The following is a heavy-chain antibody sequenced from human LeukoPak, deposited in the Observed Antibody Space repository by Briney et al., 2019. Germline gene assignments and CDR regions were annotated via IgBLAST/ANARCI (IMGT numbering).Heavy chain of an antibody. CDR1: GGTFSGYA. CDR2: IIPIFGTA. Sequence: SVKVSCKASGGTFSGYAISWVRQAPGQGLGWMGGIIPIFGTANYAQKFQGRVTITADESTSTAYMELSSLRSEDTAVYYCARGYSSGPSNWFDPWGQGTLVTVSS. J-gene: IGHJ5*02. V-gene: IGHV1-69*13. D-gene: IGHD3-22*01. CDR3: ARGYSSGPSNWFDP.